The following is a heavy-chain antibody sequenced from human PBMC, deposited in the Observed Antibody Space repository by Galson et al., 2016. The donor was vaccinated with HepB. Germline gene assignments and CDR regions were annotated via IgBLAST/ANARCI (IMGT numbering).Heavy chain of an antibody. V-gene: IGHV3-30-3*01. CDR1: GFSFSAYP. CDR3: ARGTFTFIVY. Sequence: SLRLSCAASGFSFSAYPLHWVRQAPGKGLEWVAVISYDGSKKYNADSVKGRFTISRDNSKNTLYLQMNSLRAGDTAVYHCARGTFTFIVYWGQGTLVTVSS. CDR2: ISYDGSKK. D-gene: IGHD2/OR15-2a*01. J-gene: IGHJ4*02.